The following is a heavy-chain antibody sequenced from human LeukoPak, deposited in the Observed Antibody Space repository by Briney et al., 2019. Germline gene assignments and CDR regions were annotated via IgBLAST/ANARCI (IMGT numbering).Heavy chain of an antibody. D-gene: IGHD3-10*01. V-gene: IGHV4-34*01. CDR1: GVSFSGYY. J-gene: IGHJ6*03. Sequence: PSETLSLTCAVYGVSFSGYYWSWIRQPPGKGLEWVGEMNHSGSTNYNPSPKSRVTISVDTSKNQFSLKLSSVTAADTAVYYCARLTKNDSGTYRFGKKKRGYMDVWGKGTTVTISS. CDR3: ARLTKNDSGTYRFGKKKRGYMDV. CDR2: MNHSGST.